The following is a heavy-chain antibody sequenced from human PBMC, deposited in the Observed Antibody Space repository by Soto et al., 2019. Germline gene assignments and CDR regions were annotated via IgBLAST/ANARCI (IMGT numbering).Heavy chain of an antibody. D-gene: IGHD3-10*01. Sequence: PSETLSLTCIVSGGSISSSSYYWGWILHPPGKGLEWIGSIYYSGRTYYNPSFKSRGTISIDTSKNQFSLKLSSVTATETAVYYCARKRTTVVTQGYYNHWGQGALGTFS. CDR3: ARKRTTVVTQGYYNH. CDR2: IYYSGRT. J-gene: IGHJ1*01. V-gene: IGHV4-39*01. CDR1: GGSISSSSYY.